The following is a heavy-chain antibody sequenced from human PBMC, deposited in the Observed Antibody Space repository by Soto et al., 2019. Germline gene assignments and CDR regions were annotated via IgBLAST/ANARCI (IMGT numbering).Heavy chain of an antibody. CDR3: ASSAGLDHLLNYYGLNV. D-gene: IGHD6-13*01. J-gene: IGHJ6*02. CDR2: IIPVLGTP. V-gene: IGHV1-69*01. CDR1: GGTFTSTA. Sequence: QVLLVQSSAEVKKPGSSVKVSCKASGGTFTSTAFSWVRQAPGQGLEWMGGIIPVLGTPNYAQKFQARLTVTADASTTTVHMELSSLRSDDTAVYYCASSAGLDHLLNYYGLNVWGQGPTVAVS.